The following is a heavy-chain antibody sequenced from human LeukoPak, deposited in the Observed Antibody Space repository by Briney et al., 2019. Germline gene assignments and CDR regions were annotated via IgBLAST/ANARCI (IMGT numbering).Heavy chain of an antibody. Sequence: GGSLRLSCAASGFTFSSYAMNWVRQAPGKGLEWVSSISSSSSYIYYADSVKGRFTISRDNAKNSLYLQMNSLRAEDTAVYYCTRGPTGYPNWFDPWGPGTVVTVSS. CDR2: ISSSSSYI. V-gene: IGHV3-21*01. J-gene: IGHJ5*02. CDR1: GFTFSSYA. CDR3: TRGPTGYPNWFDP. D-gene: IGHD5-18*01.